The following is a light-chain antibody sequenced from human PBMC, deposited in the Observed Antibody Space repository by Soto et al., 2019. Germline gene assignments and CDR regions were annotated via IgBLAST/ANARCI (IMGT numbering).Light chain of an antibody. Sequence: QSVLTQPASVSGSPGQSITISCTGTSSDVGGHDYVSWYQQHPGKAPKLIIYDVINRPSGVSNRFSGSKSGNTASLTISGLQAEDEADYYCSSYTSSSSVLGGGTKRTVL. CDR1: SSDVGGHDY. J-gene: IGLJ2*01. CDR2: DVI. V-gene: IGLV2-14*01. CDR3: SSYTSSSSV.